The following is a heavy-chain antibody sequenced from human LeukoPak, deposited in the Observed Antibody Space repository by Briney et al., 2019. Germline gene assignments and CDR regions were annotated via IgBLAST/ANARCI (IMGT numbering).Heavy chain of an antibody. CDR3: ARGREYQRGYFDY. CDR2: INHSGST. J-gene: IGHJ4*02. Sequence: KPSETLSLTCAVYGGSFSGYYWSWIRQPPGKGLEWIGEINHSGSTNYNPSLKSRVTISVDTSKNQFSLKLSSVTAADTAVYYCARGREYQRGYFDYWGQGTLVTVSS. D-gene: IGHD2-2*01. CDR1: GGSFSGYY. V-gene: IGHV4-34*01.